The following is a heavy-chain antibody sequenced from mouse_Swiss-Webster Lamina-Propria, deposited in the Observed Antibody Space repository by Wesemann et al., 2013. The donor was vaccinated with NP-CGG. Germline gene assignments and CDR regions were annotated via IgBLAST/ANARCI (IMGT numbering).Heavy chain of an antibody. Sequence: SRGLSCEGSGFTFSGFWMSWVRQTPGKTLEWIGDINSDGSAINYAPSIKDRFTIFRDNDKSTLYLQMSNVRSEDTATYFCMRYGNHWYFDVWGRRGPRVTVSS. CDR1: GFTFSGFW. J-gene: IGHJ1*01. V-gene: IGHV11-2*02. D-gene: IGHD2-1*01. CDR3: MRYGNHWYFDV. CDR2: INSDGSAI.